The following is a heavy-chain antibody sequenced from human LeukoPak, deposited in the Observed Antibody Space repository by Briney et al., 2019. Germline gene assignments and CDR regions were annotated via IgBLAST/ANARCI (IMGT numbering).Heavy chain of an antibody. CDR2: IIPILGIA. V-gene: IGHV1-69*04. D-gene: IGHD5-12*01. Sequence: GASVKVSCKASGYTFTSYAISWVRQAPGQGLEWMGRIIPILGIANYAQKFQGRVTITADKSTSTAYMELSSLRSEDTAVYYCAREWGDGYKSDAFDIWGQGTMITVSS. J-gene: IGHJ3*02. CDR3: AREWGDGYKSDAFDI. CDR1: GYTFTSYA.